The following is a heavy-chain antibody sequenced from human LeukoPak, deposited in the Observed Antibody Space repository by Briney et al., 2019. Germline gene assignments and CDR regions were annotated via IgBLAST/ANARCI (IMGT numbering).Heavy chain of an antibody. CDR1: GFTFSSYA. V-gene: IGHV3-23*01. CDR3: AKEGRISMTAVAYVDY. CDR2: IRGSGGST. Sequence: GGSLRLSCAASGFTFSSYAMSWVRQAPGKGLEWVSAIRGSGGSTYYADSVKGRFTISRDNSKNTLYLQMNSLRAEDTAVYYCAKEGRISMTAVAYVDYWGQGTLVTVSS. J-gene: IGHJ4*02. D-gene: IGHD3-22*01.